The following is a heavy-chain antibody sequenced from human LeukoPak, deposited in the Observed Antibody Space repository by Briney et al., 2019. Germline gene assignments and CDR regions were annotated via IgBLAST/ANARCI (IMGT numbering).Heavy chain of an antibody. J-gene: IGHJ5*02. Sequence: GASVKVSCKASGGTFSNYTISWVRQAPGQGLEWMGGIIPIFGTANYAQKFQGRVTITADESTSTAYMELSSLRSEDTAVYYCAKIYCSSNSCYDGRGWFDPWGQGTLDTVSS. CDR3: AKIYCSSNSCYDGRGWFDP. D-gene: IGHD2-2*01. V-gene: IGHV1-69*13. CDR2: IIPIFGTA. CDR1: GGTFSNYT.